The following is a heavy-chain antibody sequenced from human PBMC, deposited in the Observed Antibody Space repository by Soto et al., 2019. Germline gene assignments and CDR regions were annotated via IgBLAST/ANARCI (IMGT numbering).Heavy chain of an antibody. CDR2: IYNGGTT. J-gene: IGHJ5*02. CDR1: GGSISSSSYY. V-gene: IGHV4-39*07. CDR3: ARGGPSSKWLDP. Sequence: SETLSLTCTVSGGSISSSSYYWGWIRQPPGKGLEWIGSIYNGGTTNYNPSLKSRLTISLDTSKNQFSLKLSSVTAADTAVYFCARGGPSSKWLDPWGQGIQVTVSS.